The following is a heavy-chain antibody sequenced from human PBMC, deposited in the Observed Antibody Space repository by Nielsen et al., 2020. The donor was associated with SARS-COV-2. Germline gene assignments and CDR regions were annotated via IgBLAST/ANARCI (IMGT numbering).Heavy chain of an antibody. CDR3: TRRVAGGTMDV. V-gene: IGHV3-23*01. J-gene: IGHJ6*02. Sequence: GESLKISCAASGFTFSNFAMNWVRQAPGKGLELVSIIGVSGGGTYYADSLKGRFTISRDNSKNTLYLQMNSLGADDTAIYYCTRRVAGGTMDVWGQGTTVTVSS. CDR1: GFTFSNFA. D-gene: IGHD6-19*01. CDR2: IGVSGGGT.